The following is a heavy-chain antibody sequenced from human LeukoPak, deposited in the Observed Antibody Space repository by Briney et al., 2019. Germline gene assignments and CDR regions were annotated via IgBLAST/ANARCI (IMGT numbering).Heavy chain of an antibody. D-gene: IGHD3-3*01. CDR2: ISSNGGST. Sequence: GSLILSCAASGFTFSSYAMHWVRQAPGKGLEYVSAISSNGGSTYYANSVKGRFTISRDNSKNTLYLQMGSLRAEDMAVYYCARENFWSGYYDYWGQGTLVTVSS. J-gene: IGHJ4*02. V-gene: IGHV3-64*01. CDR1: GFTFSSYA. CDR3: ARENFWSGYYDY.